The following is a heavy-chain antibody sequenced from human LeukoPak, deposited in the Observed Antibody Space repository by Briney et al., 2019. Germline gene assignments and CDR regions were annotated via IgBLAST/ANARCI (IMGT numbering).Heavy chain of an antibody. CDR3: ARGHDYSNYLDY. Sequence: ASVKVSCKASGYTFTSYDINWVRQATGQGLEWMGWMNPNSGNTGYAQKFQGRVTMTRNTSISTAYMELSSLRSEDTAVYYCARGHDYSNYLDYWGQGTLVTVSS. D-gene: IGHD4-11*01. V-gene: IGHV1-8*01. J-gene: IGHJ4*02. CDR2: MNPNSGNT. CDR1: GYTFTSYD.